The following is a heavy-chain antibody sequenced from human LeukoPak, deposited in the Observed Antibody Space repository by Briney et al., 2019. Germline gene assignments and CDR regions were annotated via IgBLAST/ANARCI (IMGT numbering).Heavy chain of an antibody. Sequence: PSETLSLTCTVSGGSISSYYWSWIRQPPGKGPEWIGYIYYSGSTNYNPSLKSRVTISVDTSKNQFSLKLSSVTAADTAVYYCARSMVRGVIIPYFDYWGQGTLVTVSS. CDR2: IYYSGST. CDR1: GGSISSYY. D-gene: IGHD3-10*01. CDR3: ARSMVRGVIIPYFDY. V-gene: IGHV4-59*01. J-gene: IGHJ4*02.